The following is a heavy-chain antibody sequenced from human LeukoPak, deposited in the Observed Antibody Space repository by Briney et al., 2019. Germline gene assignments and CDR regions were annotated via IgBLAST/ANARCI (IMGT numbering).Heavy chain of an antibody. J-gene: IGHJ4*02. CDR1: GYTFTNYG. CDR3: ARDLGPAAAGDY. CDR2: ISAYNGNT. Sequence: SSVKVPCKASGYTFTNYGMSWVQLAPGPGLEWMGWISAYNGNTNYAQKLQGRVTMTTDTSTSTAYMELRSLRSDDTAVYYCARDLGPAAAGDYWGQGTLVTVSS. D-gene: IGHD6-13*01. V-gene: IGHV1-18*01.